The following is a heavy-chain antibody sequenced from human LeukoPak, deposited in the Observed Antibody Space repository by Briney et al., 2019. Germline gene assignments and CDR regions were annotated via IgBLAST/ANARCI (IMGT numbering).Heavy chain of an antibody. V-gene: IGHV4-30-4*08. CDR3: ARGYCSSTSCYPANDAFDI. D-gene: IGHD2-2*01. J-gene: IGHJ3*02. CDR1: GGSISSGDYY. CDR2: IYYSGST. Sequence: SETLSLTCTVSGGSISSGDYYWSWIRQPPGKGLEWIGYIYYSGSTYYNPSLKSRVTISVDTSKNQFSLKLSSVTAADTAVYYCARGYCSSTSCYPANDAFDIWGHGTMVTVSS.